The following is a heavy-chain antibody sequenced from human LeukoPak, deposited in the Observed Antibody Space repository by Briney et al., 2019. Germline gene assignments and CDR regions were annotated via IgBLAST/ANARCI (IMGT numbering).Heavy chain of an antibody. V-gene: IGHV3-23*01. Sequence: PGGSLRLSCAASGFTFSSYAMSWVRQAPGKGLEWVSAISGSGGSTYYADSVKGRFTISRDNSKNTLYLQTNSLRAEDTAVYYCAKSYDVWGSYRHHFDYWGQGTLVTVSS. CDR3: AKSYDVWGSYRHHFDY. CDR2: ISGSGGST. J-gene: IGHJ4*02. D-gene: IGHD3-16*02. CDR1: GFTFSSYA.